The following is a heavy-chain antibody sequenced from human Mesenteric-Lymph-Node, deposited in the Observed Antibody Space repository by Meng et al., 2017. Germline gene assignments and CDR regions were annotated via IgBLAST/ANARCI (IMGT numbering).Heavy chain of an antibody. J-gene: IGHJ4*02. CDR3: ARWGFPDY. CDR1: GYTFTSYY. CDR2: INPSGGST. Sequence: ASVKVSCKASGYTFTSYYMHWVRQAPGQGLEWMGIINPSGGSTSYAQKFQGRVTISVDTSKNQFSLKVSSVTAADTAVYYCARWGFPDYWGQGTRVTVSS. D-gene: IGHD3-16*01. V-gene: IGHV1-46*01.